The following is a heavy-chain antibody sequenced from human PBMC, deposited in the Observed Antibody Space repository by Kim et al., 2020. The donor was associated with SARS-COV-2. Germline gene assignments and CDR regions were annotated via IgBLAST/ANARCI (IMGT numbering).Heavy chain of an antibody. V-gene: IGHV3-23*01. Sequence: GGSLRLSCAASGFTFSTYAMSWVRQDPEKGLEWVSSISGNVVDAYYADAVRGRFTISRDNSKNKVYLQMNSLRVEDTALYYCAKAMRPSGYHFEDGGDYWGQGTLVTVSS. D-gene: IGHD3-22*01. J-gene: IGHJ4*02. CDR1: GFTFSTYA. CDR3: AKAMRPSGYHFEDGGDY. CDR2: ISGNVVDA.